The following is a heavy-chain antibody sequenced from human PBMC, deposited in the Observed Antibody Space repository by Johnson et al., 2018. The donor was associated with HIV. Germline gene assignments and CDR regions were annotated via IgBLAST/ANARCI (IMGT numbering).Heavy chain of an antibody. J-gene: IGHJ3*02. CDR1: GFTFRSYP. Sequence: VQLVESGGGVVHPGRSLRLSCAASGFTFRSYPMNWVRQAPGKGLEWVAVIWYDGSNKYYADSVKGRFTISRDNAKNSLYLQMNNLRAEDTALYFCARDRGYSGYDWGAFDIWGQGTMVTVSS. CDR3: ARDRGYSGYDWGAFDI. D-gene: IGHD5-12*01. V-gene: IGHV3-33*08. CDR2: IWYDGSNK.